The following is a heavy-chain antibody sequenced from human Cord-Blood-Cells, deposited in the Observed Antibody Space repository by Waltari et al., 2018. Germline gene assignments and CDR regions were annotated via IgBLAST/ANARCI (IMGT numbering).Heavy chain of an antibody. D-gene: IGHD6-13*01. CDR2: ISYDGSNK. J-gene: IGHJ4*02. V-gene: IGHV3-30*18. CDR1: GFTLSSYG. CDR3: AKLGSSWYYFDY. Sequence: QVQLVESGGGVVQPGRSLRPSCAASGFTLSSYGMHWVRQAPGKGLECVAVISYDGSNKYYADSVKGRFTISRDNSKNTLYLQMNSLRAEDTAVYYCAKLGSSWYYFDYWGQGTLVTVSS.